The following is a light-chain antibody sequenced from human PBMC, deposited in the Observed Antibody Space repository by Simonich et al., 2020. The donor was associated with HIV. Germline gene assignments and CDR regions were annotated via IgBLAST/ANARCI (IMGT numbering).Light chain of an antibody. Sequence: DIQMTQSPSSLSASVGDRVTITCRASQSISSYLNWYQQKPGKAPNLLIYAASSLQSGVPSRFSGSGSGTDFTLTISSLQPADSATYYCQQSYSTPPVFGPGTKVDIK. CDR2: AAS. V-gene: IGKV1-39*01. CDR3: QQSYSTPPV. CDR1: QSISSY. J-gene: IGKJ3*01.